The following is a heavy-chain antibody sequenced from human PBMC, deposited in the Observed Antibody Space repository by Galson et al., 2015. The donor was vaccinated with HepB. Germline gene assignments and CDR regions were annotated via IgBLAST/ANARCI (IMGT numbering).Heavy chain of an antibody. CDR1: GFTFSTYS. CDR3: ARGPLAYYSGSGSHIPLDY. D-gene: IGHD3-10*01. CDR2: ISSSSSAI. J-gene: IGHJ4*02. V-gene: IGHV3-48*01. Sequence: SLRLSCAASGFTFSTYSMNWVRQAPGKGLEWVSYISSSSSAIYYADSVKGRFTISRDNAKNSLYLQMNSLRAEDTAVYYCARGPLAYYSGSGSHIPLDYWGQGTLVTVSS.